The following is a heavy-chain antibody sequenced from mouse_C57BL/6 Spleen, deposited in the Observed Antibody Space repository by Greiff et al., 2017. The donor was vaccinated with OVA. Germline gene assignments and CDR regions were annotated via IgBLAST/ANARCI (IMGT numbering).Heavy chain of an antibody. CDR1: GFSLTSYG. Sequence: QVQLQQSGPGLVQPSQCLSITCTVSGFSLTSYGVHWVRQSPGKGLEWLGVIWRGGSTDYNAAFMSRLSITTDNSKRQVFFKMNSLQADDTAIYYCAKIGENYAMDYWGQGTSVTVSS. J-gene: IGHJ4*01. CDR3: AKIGENYAMDY. V-gene: IGHV2-5*01. CDR2: IWRGGST.